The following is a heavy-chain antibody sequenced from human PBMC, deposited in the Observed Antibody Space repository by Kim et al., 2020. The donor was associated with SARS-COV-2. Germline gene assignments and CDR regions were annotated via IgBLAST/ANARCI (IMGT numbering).Heavy chain of an antibody. V-gene: IGHV2-5*02. CDR3: AHATLNYDVWGARWVPYFDY. CDR1: GISITSSEVS. J-gene: IGHJ4*01. CDR2: IYWDDDN. Sequence: SGPTLVRPTQTLTLTCSFSGISITSSEVSVGWIRQPPGKALEWLAFIYWDDDNRYRPSLRNRPTITKDNKKNEGVLSLTNVDPADTATYYCAHATLNYDVWGARWVPYFDYGGQGGLVTVSS. D-gene: IGHD3-3*01.